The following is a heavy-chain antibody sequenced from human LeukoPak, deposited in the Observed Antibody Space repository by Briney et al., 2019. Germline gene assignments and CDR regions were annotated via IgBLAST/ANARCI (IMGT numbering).Heavy chain of an antibody. D-gene: IGHD5-18*01. V-gene: IGHV3-74*01. CDR2: INSDGSTT. CDR3: ASGYSYRD. J-gene: IGHJ4*02. CDR1: GFTFSSYW. Sequence: GGSLRLSCVASGFTFSSYWMHWVRQAPGKGLVWVSRINSDGSTTTYADSVKGRFTISRDNSKNTLYLQMNSLRAEDTAVYYCASGYSYRDWGQGTLVTVSS.